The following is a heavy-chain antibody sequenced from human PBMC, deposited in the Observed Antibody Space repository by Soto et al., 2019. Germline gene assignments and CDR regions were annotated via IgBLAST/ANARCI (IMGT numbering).Heavy chain of an antibody. CDR2: IKEHGSQS. CDR1: GFIFSTYW. CDR3: ARGISQAVAPIMGCYFDY. J-gene: IGHJ4*02. D-gene: IGHD5-12*01. Sequence: EVPLVESGGDLVQPGGSLRLSCAASGFIFSTYWMTWVRQAPGRGLEWVASIKEHGSQSFYADSVRGRFTISRDNAKNSVYLQVNSLRAEDTAVYYCARGISQAVAPIMGCYFDYWGQGTLLTVSS. V-gene: IGHV3-7*03.